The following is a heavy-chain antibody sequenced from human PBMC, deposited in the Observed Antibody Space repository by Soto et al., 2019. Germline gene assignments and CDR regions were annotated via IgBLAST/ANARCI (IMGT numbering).Heavy chain of an antibody. V-gene: IGHV1-18*01. CDR3: AIGKVGESFDY. D-gene: IGHD3-10*01. CDR1: GYTFTSYG. Sequence: QVQRVQSGAEVKKPGASVKVSCTDSGYTFTSYGISWVRQAPGQGLEWMGWISAYNRNTNYARKLQARVTLTPDTATRTAYMELRSMRADDTAVYYCAIGKVGESFDYWGQGTLVAVSS. J-gene: IGHJ4*02. CDR2: ISAYNRNT.